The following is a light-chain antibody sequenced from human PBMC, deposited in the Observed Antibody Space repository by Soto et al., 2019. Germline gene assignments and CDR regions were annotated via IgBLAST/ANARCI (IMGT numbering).Light chain of an antibody. J-gene: IGKJ3*01. V-gene: IGKV3-11*01. CDR1: QSVSSY. CDR3: QQRSNWPPSIT. Sequence: EIVLTQSPATLSLSPGERATLSCRAGQSVSSYLAWYQQKPGQAPRLLIYDASNRATGIPARFSGSGSGTDFTLTISSLEPEDFAVYYCQQRSNWPPSITFGPGTKVDIQ. CDR2: DAS.